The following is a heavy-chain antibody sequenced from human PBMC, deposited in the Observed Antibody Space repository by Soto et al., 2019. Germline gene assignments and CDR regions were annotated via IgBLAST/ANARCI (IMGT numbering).Heavy chain of an antibody. V-gene: IGHV4-30-4*01. J-gene: IGHJ4*02. D-gene: IGHD6-6*01. Sequence: PSETLSLTCTVSGGSLSCGDYYWSWIRQPPGKGLELIGYIYYSGSAYYNPSLKSRVTISVDTSKNQFSLKLSSVTAADTAVYYCARDVAARSPPYFDYWGQGTLGTGSS. CDR1: GGSLSCGDYY. CDR3: ARDVAARSPPYFDY. CDR2: IYYSGSA.